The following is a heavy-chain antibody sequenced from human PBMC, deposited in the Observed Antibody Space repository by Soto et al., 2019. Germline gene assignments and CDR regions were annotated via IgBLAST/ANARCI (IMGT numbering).Heavy chain of an antibody. Sequence: GASVKVSCKASGYTFTGYYMHWVRQAPGQGLGWMGWINPNSGGTSYAQKFQGWVTMTRDTSISTAYMELSRLRSDDTAVYYCARSITIFGVVIDDAFDIWGQGTMVTVSS. J-gene: IGHJ3*02. CDR3: ARSITIFGVVIDDAFDI. V-gene: IGHV1-2*04. CDR1: GYTFTGYY. D-gene: IGHD3-3*01. CDR2: INPNSGGT.